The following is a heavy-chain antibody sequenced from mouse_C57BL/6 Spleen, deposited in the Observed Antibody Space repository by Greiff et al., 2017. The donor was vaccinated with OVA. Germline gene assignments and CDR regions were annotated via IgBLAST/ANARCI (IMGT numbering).Heavy chain of an antibody. CDR3: ARRDYSNPAWFAY. CDR2: IHPNSGST. CDR1: GHTFTSYW. Sequence: VQLQQPGAELVKPGASVKLSCKASGHTFTSYWMHWVKQRPGQGLEWIGMIHPNSGSTNYNEKFKSKATLTVDKSSSTAYMQLSSLTSEDSAVYYCARRDYSNPAWFAYWGQGTLVTVAA. D-gene: IGHD2-5*01. J-gene: IGHJ3*01. V-gene: IGHV1-64*01.